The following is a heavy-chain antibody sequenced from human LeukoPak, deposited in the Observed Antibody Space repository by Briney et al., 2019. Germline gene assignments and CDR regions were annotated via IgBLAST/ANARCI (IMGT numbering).Heavy chain of an antibody. Sequence: GGSLRLSCAASGFTVSSNFMSWVRQAPGKGLEWVSVIYSGGSTYYADSVKGRFTISRDNSKNTLYLQMNSLRAEDTAVYYCAKACGDSSSFDYWGQGTLVTVSS. D-gene: IGHD6-13*01. CDR2: IYSGGST. V-gene: IGHV3-66*02. CDR1: GFTVSSNF. J-gene: IGHJ4*02. CDR3: AKACGDSSSFDY.